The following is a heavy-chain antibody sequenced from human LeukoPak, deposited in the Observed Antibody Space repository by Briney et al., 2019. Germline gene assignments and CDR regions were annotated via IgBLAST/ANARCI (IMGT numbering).Heavy chain of an antibody. Sequence: GRSLRLSCAASGFTFSSYGMHWVRQAPGKGLEWVAVIWYDGSNKYYADSVKGRFTISRVNSKNTLYLQMNGLRAEDTAVYYCARDLGGGILTGLDYWGQGTLVTVSS. CDR1: GFTFSSYG. CDR2: IWYDGSNK. V-gene: IGHV3-33*01. CDR3: ARDLGGGILTGLDY. J-gene: IGHJ4*02. D-gene: IGHD3-9*01.